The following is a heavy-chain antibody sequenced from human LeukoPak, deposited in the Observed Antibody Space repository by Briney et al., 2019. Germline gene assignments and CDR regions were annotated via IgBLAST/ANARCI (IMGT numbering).Heavy chain of an antibody. V-gene: IGHV3-30-3*01. D-gene: IGHD3-22*01. CDR3: ARDCDTSGYYYCGMDV. Sequence: GRSLRLSCAASEFTFSSYAMHWVRQAPGKGLEWVAVIPYDGSNKYYADSVKGRFTISRDNSKNTLYLQMNSLRTEDTAVYYCARDCDTSGYYYCGMDVWGQGTTVAVSS. CDR1: EFTFSSYA. J-gene: IGHJ6*02. CDR2: IPYDGSNK.